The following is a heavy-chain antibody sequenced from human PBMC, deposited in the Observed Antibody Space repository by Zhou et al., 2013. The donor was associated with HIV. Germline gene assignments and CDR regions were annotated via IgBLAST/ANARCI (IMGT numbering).Heavy chain of an antibody. CDR1: GDTFRSSYG. J-gene: IGHJ3*02. Sequence: QVQLVQSGAEVRKPGSAVRVSCRVSGDTFRSSYGFSWVRQAPGQGLEWMGRIIPFFGRPNYAQKFQGRVTITADKSTNTAYLELRNLRSEDTALYYCGRGPYYSNTPGGPLDIWGQGDMGHHLF. CDR2: IIPFFGRP. D-gene: IGHD1-26*01. CDR3: GRGPYYSNTPGGPLDI. V-gene: IGHV1-69*04.